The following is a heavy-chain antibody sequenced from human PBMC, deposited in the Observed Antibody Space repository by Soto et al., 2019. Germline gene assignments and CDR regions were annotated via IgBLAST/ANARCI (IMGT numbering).Heavy chain of an antibody. Sequence: QITLKESGPTLVKPTQTLTLTCTFSGFSLSSRGVGVGWIRQPPGKALEWLALIYWDDDKRYSPSLKSRLTIPKDTSKXQVLXTMXXXDXXXXATXXXXXXXXXXXGFDXWGQGTLVTVSS. CDR3: XXXXXXXXGFDX. V-gene: IGHV2-5*02. CDR2: IYWDDDK. J-gene: IGHJ4*02. CDR1: GFSLSSRGVG.